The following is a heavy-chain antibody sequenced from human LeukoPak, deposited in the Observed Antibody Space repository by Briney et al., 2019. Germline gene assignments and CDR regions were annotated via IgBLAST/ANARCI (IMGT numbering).Heavy chain of an antibody. CDR1: GFTFFTYP. Sequence: GGSLRLSCAASGFTFFTYPMHWVRQAPGMGLEWVAVFSWHGNLKYYSDSVKGRFSISRDNSRSTLYLQMSSLTTEDTAVYYCARDLKALGDCGGAGCWGYMDVWGKGTTVTVSS. J-gene: IGHJ6*04. CDR2: FSWHGNLK. CDR3: ARDLKALGDCGGAGCWGYMDV. V-gene: IGHV3-30*15. D-gene: IGHD2-21*01.